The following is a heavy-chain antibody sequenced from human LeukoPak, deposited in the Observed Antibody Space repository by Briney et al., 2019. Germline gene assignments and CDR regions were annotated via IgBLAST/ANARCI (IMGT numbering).Heavy chain of an antibody. V-gene: IGHV4-39*07. D-gene: IGHD1-14*01. CDR2: INHSGST. Sequence: SETLSLTCTVSGGSISSSSYYWSWIRQPPGKGLGWIGEINHSGSTNYNPSLKSRVTISVDTSKNQFSLKLSSVTAADTAVYYCARGPYNPTHRYNWFDPWGQGTLVTVSS. J-gene: IGHJ5*02. CDR1: GGSISSSSYY. CDR3: ARGPYNPTHRYNWFDP.